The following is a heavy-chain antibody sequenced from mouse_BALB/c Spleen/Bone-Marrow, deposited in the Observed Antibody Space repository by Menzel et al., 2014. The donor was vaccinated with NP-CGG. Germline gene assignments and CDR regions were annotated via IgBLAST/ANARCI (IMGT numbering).Heavy chain of an antibody. Sequence: ESGAELMKPGASVKMSCKATGYIFSNYWIEWVKQRPGHGLEWIGVIFPGSDTTNYNEKFEGKATFTADTSSNTADMQLSGLTSEDSAVYCCARKRDYDRFDAEGGYIDYWSQGTALTVSS. D-gene: IGHD2-14*01. CDR3: ARKRDYDRFDAEGGYIDY. CDR1: GYIFSNYW. CDR2: IFPGSDTT. V-gene: IGHV1-9*01. J-gene: IGHJ2*01.